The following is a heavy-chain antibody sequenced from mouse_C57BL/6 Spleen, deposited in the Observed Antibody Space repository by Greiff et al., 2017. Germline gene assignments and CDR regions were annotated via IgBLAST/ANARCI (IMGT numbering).Heavy chain of an antibody. Sequence: EVQLQQSGPELVKPGASVKISCKASGYTFTDYYMNWVKPSHGKSLEWIGDINPNNGGTSYNQKFKGKATLTVDKSSSTAYMELRSLTSEDSAVYYCARSYGRGYWGQGTTLTVSS. CDR3: ARSYGRGY. D-gene: IGHD1-1*01. CDR2: INPNNGGT. V-gene: IGHV1-26*01. CDR1: GYTFTDYY. J-gene: IGHJ2*01.